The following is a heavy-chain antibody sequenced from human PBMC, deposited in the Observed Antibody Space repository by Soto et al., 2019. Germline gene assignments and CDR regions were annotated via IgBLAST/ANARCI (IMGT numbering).Heavy chain of an antibody. V-gene: IGHV4-34*01. D-gene: IGHD2-15*01. CDR3: ARRGSIVVVVDPRAARFDY. CDR1: AWSFRAYY. CDR2: INHSGST. Sequence: PXETLSRTCSLYAWSFRAYYWSWIRQPPGKGLEWIGEINHSGSTNYNPSLKSRVTISVDTSKNQFSLKLSSVTAADTAVYYCARRGSIVVVVDPRAARFDYWGQGTLVTVSS. J-gene: IGHJ4*02.